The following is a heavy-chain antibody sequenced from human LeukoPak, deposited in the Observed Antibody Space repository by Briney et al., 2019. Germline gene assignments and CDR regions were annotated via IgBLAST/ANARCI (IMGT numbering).Heavy chain of an antibody. CDR1: GYTFTSYD. CDR2: MNPNSGNT. J-gene: IGHJ6*03. Sequence: ASVKVSCKASGYTFTSYDINWVRQATGQGLEWMGWMNPNSGNTGYAQKFQGRVTMTRDTSISTAYMELSRLRSGDTAVYYCARDGGYCSSTSCYSAYYYMDVWGKGTTVTVSS. CDR3: ARDGGYCSSTSCYSAYYYMDV. V-gene: IGHV1-8*01. D-gene: IGHD2-2*01.